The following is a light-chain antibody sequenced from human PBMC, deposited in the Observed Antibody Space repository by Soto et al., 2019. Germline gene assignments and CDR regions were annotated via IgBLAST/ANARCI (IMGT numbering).Light chain of an antibody. CDR2: KAS. CDR3: QHYSGYST. J-gene: IGKJ1*01. V-gene: IGKV1-5*03. CDR1: QSISPW. Sequence: DIQMTQSPSTLSASVGDRVTITCRASQSISPWLAWYQQKPGTAPKLLIYKASSLESGVPSRFSGSASGTEFTLNISRLQPDDFATYYCQHYSGYSTFGQVTKVDIX.